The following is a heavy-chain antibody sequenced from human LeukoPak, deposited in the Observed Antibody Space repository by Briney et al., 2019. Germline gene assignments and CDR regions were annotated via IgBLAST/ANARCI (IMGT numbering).Heavy chain of an antibody. J-gene: IGHJ4*02. CDR2: ILYDGNNK. V-gene: IGHV3-30-3*01. CDR1: GFTFSTYA. Sequence: GGSLRLSCVASGFTFSTYAMHWVRQAPGKGLEWVAVILYDGNNKYYADSVKGRFTISRDNSKNTLYLQMNSLRAEDTAVYYCARDRGKWELNFDYWGQGTLVTVSS. D-gene: IGHD1-26*01. CDR3: ARDRGKWELNFDY.